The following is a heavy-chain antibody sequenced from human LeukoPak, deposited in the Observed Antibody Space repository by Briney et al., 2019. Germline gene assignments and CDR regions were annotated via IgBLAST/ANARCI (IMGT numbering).Heavy chain of an antibody. V-gene: IGHV3-7*04. CDR1: GFTFSSYW. CDR2: IKQDGSEK. Sequence: TGGSLRLSCAASGFTFSSYWMSWVRQAPGKGLEWVAQIKQDGSEKYYVDSVKGRFTISRDNSKNTLYLQMNSLRAEDTAVYYCAKDPYRASSGLVDYWGQGTLVTVSS. D-gene: IGHD5-12*01. J-gene: IGHJ4*02. CDR3: AKDPYRASSGLVDY.